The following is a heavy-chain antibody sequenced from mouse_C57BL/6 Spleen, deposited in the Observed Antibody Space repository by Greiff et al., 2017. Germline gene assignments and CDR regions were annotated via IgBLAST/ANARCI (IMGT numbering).Heavy chain of an antibody. CDR2: SRNKANDYTT. CDR3: ARAIYGNYAYWYFDV. J-gene: IGHJ1*03. Sequence: EVKVVESGGGLVQSGRSLRLSCATSGFTFSDFYMEWVRQAPGKGLEWIAASRNKANDYTTEYSASVKGRFIVSRDTSQSILYLQMNALRAEDTAIYYCARAIYGNYAYWYFDVWGTGTTVTVSS. V-gene: IGHV7-1*01. CDR1: GFTFSDFY. D-gene: IGHD2-1*01.